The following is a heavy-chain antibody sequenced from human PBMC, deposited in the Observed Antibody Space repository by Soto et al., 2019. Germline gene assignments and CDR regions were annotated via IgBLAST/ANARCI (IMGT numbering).Heavy chain of an antibody. CDR3: VRIRYQLPSSVLWLDP. Sequence: PSETLSLTCAVYGGFLSESYWTWIRQPPGKGLEWIGEINHVGGANYNPSLKSRVTMSVDTSQNQFSLRLISVTAADTAMYFCVRIRYQLPSSVLWLDPWGQGTPVTVSS. D-gene: IGHD3-16*01. CDR1: GGFLSESY. CDR2: INHVGGA. J-gene: IGHJ5*02. V-gene: IGHV4-34*01.